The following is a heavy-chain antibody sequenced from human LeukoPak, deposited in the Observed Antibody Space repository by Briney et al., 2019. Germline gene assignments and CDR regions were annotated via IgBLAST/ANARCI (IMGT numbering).Heavy chain of an antibody. CDR2: IYWNDDK. CDR3: AHGAAHCGGDCYGQNFDY. D-gene: IGHD2-21*02. V-gene: IGHV2-5*01. J-gene: IGHJ4*02. CDR1: GFSLSTSGVG. Sequence: SGPTLVKPTQTLTLTCTFSGFSLSTSGVGVGWIRQPPGKALEWLALIYWNDDKRYSPSLKSRLTITKDTSKNQVVLTMTNMDPVDTATYYCAHGAAHCGGDCYGQNFDYWGQGTLVTVSS.